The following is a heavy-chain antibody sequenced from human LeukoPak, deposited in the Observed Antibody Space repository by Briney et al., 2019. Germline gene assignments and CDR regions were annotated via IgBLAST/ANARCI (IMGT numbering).Heavy chain of an antibody. V-gene: IGHV3-21*01. CDR3: ARALLCSSTRCYPGPLYYFDY. D-gene: IGHD2-2*01. CDR1: GFTFSSYS. J-gene: IGHJ4*02. Sequence: GGSLRLSCAASGFTFSSYSMNWVRQAPGKGLEWVSSISTSSSYIYYADSVKGRFTISRDNAKNSLYLQMNGLRAEDTAVYYCARALLCSSTRCYPGPLYYFDYWGQGTLVTVSS. CDR2: ISTSSSYI.